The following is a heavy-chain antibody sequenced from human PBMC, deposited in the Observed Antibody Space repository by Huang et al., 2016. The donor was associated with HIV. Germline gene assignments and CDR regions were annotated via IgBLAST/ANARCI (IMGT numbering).Heavy chain of an antibody. Sequence: QLQLQESGPGLVKPSETLSLTCTVSGGSISSSSHYWGWIRQSPGKGLEGIGSIVHSGSTNYNPYRKSRVTISVDTSKSQFSLKLSSVTAADTAVYYCARSNGWYTGWFDPWGQGSLVTVSS. CDR1: GGSISSSSHY. J-gene: IGHJ5*02. CDR3: ARSNGWYTGWFDP. CDR2: IVHSGST. D-gene: IGHD6-19*01. V-gene: IGHV4-39*01.